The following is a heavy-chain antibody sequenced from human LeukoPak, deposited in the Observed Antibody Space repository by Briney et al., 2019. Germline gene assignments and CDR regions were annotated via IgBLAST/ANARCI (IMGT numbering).Heavy chain of an antibody. J-gene: IGHJ4*02. CDR1: GGSISSYY. Sequence: SETLSLTCTVSGGSISSYYWSWIRQPPGKGLEWIGYIYYSGSTNYNPSLKSRVTISVDTSKNQFSLKLSSVTAADTAVYYCARGLPDYDILTGYSYYFDYWGQGTLVTVSS. V-gene: IGHV4-59*01. CDR3: ARGLPDYDILTGYSYYFDY. CDR2: IYYSGST. D-gene: IGHD3-9*01.